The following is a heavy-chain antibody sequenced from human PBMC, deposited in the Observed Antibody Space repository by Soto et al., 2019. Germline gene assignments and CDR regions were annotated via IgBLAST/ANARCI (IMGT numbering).Heavy chain of an antibody. CDR2: INAGNGNT. Sequence: ASVKVSCKASGYTFTSYAMHWVRQAPGQRLEWMGWINAGNGNTKYSQKFQGRVTITRDTSASTAYMELSSLRSGDTAVYYCARDGGGYCSGGSCYQFDPWGQGTLVTVS. CDR3: ARDGGGYCSGGSCYQFDP. V-gene: IGHV1-3*01. CDR1: GYTFTSYA. D-gene: IGHD2-15*01. J-gene: IGHJ5*02.